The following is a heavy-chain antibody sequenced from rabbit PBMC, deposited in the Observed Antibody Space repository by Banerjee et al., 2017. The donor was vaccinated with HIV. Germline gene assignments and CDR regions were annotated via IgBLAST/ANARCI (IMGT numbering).Heavy chain of an antibody. D-gene: IGHD1-1*01. Sequence: QEQLVESGGGLVQPEGSLTLTCTASGFSFSSSYWICWVRQAPGKGLEWIACIYTGSGGTTYYASWAKGRFTISKTSSTTVTLQMTSLTAADTATYFCARDVGGDSVYFGAFDPWGQGTLVTVS. CDR1: GFSFSSSYW. CDR3: ARDVGGDSVYFGAFDP. J-gene: IGHJ2*01. CDR2: IYTGSGGTT. V-gene: IGHV1S45*01.